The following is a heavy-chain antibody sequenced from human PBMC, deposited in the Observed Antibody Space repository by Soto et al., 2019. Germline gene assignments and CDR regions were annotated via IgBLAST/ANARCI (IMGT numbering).Heavy chain of an antibody. D-gene: IGHD3-3*01. Sequence: GTSVEVSCKACGYTFTGYYMHWVRQDTGQGLEWMGWINPNSGGTNYAQKFQGWVTMTRDTSISTAYMELSRLRSDDTAVYYCARDAQRITIFGVVIPSYYYYMDVWGKGTTVPSP. CDR2: INPNSGGT. J-gene: IGHJ6*03. V-gene: IGHV1-2*04. CDR3: ARDAQRITIFGVVIPSYYYYMDV. CDR1: GYTFTGYY.